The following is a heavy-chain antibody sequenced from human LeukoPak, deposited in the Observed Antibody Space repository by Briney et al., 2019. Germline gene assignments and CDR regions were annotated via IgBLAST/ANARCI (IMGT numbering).Heavy chain of an antibody. Sequence: SETLSLTCTVPGGSISSSSYYWGWIRQPPGKGLEWIGSIYYSGSTYYNPSLKSRVTISVDTSKNQFSLKLSSVTAADTAVYYCARVERQSGWYYFDYWGQGTLVTVSS. CDR3: ARVERQSGWYYFDY. CDR1: GGSISSSSYY. V-gene: IGHV4-39*07. CDR2: IYYSGST. J-gene: IGHJ4*02. D-gene: IGHD6-19*01.